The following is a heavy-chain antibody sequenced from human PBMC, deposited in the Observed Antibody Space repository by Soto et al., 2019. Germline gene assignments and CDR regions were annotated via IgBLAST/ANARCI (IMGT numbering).Heavy chain of an antibody. CDR3: ARDGYDFWSGYYTVGYMDV. D-gene: IGHD3-3*01. V-gene: IGHV3-7*01. CDR2: IKQDGSEK. Sequence: GGSLRLSCAASGFTFSSYWMSWVRQAPGKGLEWVANIKQDGSEKYYVDSVKGRFTISRDNAKNSLYLQMNSLRAEDTAVYYCARDGYDFWSGYYTVGYMDVWGKGTTVTVSS. CDR1: GFTFSSYW. J-gene: IGHJ6*03.